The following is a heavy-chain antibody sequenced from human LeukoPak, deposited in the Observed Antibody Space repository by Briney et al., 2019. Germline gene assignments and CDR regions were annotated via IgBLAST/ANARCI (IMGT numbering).Heavy chain of an antibody. Sequence: ASVKVSCKGSGYTVTGYYMHWVRQAPGQGLEWMGWIKPKSGGTNYAQKFQGRVTMTRDTSISTAYMELSRLTSDDTAVYYCARDDDGMDVWGQGTTVTVSS. CDR3: ARDDDGMDV. V-gene: IGHV1-2*02. CDR1: GYTVTGYY. CDR2: IKPKSGGT. J-gene: IGHJ6*02.